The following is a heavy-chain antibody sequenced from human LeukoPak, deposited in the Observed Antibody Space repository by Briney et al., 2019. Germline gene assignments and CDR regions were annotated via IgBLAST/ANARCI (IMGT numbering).Heavy chain of an antibody. CDR2: IYNSGSN. CDR1: GGSISSDY. CDR3: ATRGY. J-gene: IGHJ4*02. Sequence: SETLSLTCTVSGGSISSDYWQWIRQPPGKGLEWIGYIYNSGSNNYNPSLKSRVTISIDTSKNQFSLKLASVTAADTAVYYCATRGYWGQGTLVTVSS. V-gene: IGHV4-59*08. D-gene: IGHD3-10*01.